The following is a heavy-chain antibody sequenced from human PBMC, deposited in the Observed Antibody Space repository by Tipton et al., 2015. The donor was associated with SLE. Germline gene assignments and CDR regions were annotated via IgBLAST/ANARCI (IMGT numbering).Heavy chain of an antibody. CDR2: VYSSGSA. CDR1: GDSIISTAHY. D-gene: IGHD5-24*01. J-gene: IGHJ4*02. CDR3: ARGDVD. V-gene: IGHV4-39*07. Sequence: TLSLTCIVSGDSIISTAHYWAWIRQPPGKGLEWIGRVYSSGSANYNPALISRVSMSVDISKNQFFLTLRSVTAADTAVYFCARGDVDWGQGTLVTVSS.